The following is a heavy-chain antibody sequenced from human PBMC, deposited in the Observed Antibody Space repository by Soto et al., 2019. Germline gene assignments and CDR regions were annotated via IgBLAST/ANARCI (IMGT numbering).Heavy chain of an antibody. V-gene: IGHV4-59*01. D-gene: IGHD3-10*01. CDR3: VKMRSASITHHGLDV. CDR2: IYYSGST. CDR1: GGSISSYY. J-gene: IGHJ6*02. Sequence: SQTLSLTGTVSGGSISSYYWSWIRQPPGKGLEWIGYIYYSGSTNYNPSLKSRVTISVDTSKNQFSLKLSSVTAAHTAVYYCVKMRSASITHHGLDVWGQGPSVTVS.